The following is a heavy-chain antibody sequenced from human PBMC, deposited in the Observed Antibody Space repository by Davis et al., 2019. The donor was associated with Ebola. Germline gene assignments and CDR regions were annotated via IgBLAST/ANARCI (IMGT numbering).Heavy chain of an antibody. V-gene: IGHV4-34*11. CDR3: ARDSSGYDSYYFDY. Sequence: MPSETLSLTCAVYGGSFSGYYWSWIRQPPGKGLEWIGSIYYSGSTNYNPSLKSRVTISVDTSKNQFSLKLSSVTAADTAVYYCARDSSGYDSYYFDYWGQGTLVTVSS. J-gene: IGHJ4*02. D-gene: IGHD5-12*01. CDR1: GGSFSGYY. CDR2: IYYSGST.